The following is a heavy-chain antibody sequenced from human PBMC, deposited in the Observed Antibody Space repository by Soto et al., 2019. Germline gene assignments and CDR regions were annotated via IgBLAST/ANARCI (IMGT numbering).Heavy chain of an antibody. Sequence: GGSLRLSCAASGFTFNKYSMNWVRQAPGKGLEWVSSITSNANRIYYAGSVKGRFTISRDSAQKSVYLQMNSLRVGDTAVYYCARESDFDFWSSNYIDGMDAWGQGTTVTVSS. CDR3: ARESDFDFWSSNYIDGMDA. V-gene: IGHV3-21*01. J-gene: IGHJ6*02. D-gene: IGHD3-3*01. CDR1: GFTFNKYS. CDR2: ITSNANRI.